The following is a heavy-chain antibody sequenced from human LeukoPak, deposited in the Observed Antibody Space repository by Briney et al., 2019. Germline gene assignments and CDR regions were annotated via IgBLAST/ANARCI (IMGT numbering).Heavy chain of an antibody. J-gene: IGHJ4*02. CDR2: ISSRSSYR. CDR1: GFTFSSYS. V-gene: IGHV3-21*01. D-gene: IGHD3-3*01. Sequence: GGSLRLSCAASGFTFSSYSMNWVRQAPGKGREWVSSISSRSSYRYYADSVKGRFTDSRDNAKNSLYLQMNSLRAEDTAVYYCARDEYYDFWSGYFVDYWGQGTLVTVSS. CDR3: ARDEYYDFWSGYFVDY.